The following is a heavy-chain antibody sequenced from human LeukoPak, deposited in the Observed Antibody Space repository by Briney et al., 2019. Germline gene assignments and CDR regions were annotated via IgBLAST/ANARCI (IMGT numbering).Heavy chain of an antibody. CDR3: ARAEADSAARLYYFDY. J-gene: IGHJ4*02. V-gene: IGHV4-59*01. D-gene: IGHD6-6*01. Sequence: PSETLSLTCTVSGGSISIYYWGWIRQPPGKGLEWIGYIYYSGSTNYNPSLKSRVTISVDTSKNQFSLKLSSVTAADTAVYYCARAEADSAARLYYFDYWGQGTLVTVSS. CDR2: IYYSGST. CDR1: GGSISIYY.